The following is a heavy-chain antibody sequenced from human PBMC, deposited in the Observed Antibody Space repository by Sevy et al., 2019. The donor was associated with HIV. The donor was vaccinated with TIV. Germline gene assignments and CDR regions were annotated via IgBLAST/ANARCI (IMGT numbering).Heavy chain of an antibody. V-gene: IGHV5-51*01. Sequence: GESLKISCKGSGYSFTSYWIGWVRQMPGKGLEWMGIIYPGDSDTRYSPSFQGQVTISADKSISTAYLQWSSLKASDTAMYYCARGAGRAYCGGDCYSDFDYWGQRTLVTVSS. D-gene: IGHD2-21*02. CDR3: ARGAGRAYCGGDCYSDFDY. CDR2: IYPGDSDT. CDR1: GYSFTSYW. J-gene: IGHJ4*02.